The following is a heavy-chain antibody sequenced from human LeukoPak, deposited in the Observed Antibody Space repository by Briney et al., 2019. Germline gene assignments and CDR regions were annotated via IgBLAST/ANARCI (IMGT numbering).Heavy chain of an antibody. J-gene: IGHJ6*04. V-gene: IGHV1-8*03. Sequence: EASVKVSCKASGYTFTSYDINWVRQATGQGLEWMGWMNPNSGNTGYAQKFQGRVTITRNTSISTAYMELSSLRSEDTAVYYCARGWYYGSGTILPLDVWGKGTTVTISS. CDR1: GYTFTSYD. CDR3: ARGWYYGSGTILPLDV. D-gene: IGHD3-10*01. CDR2: MNPNSGNT.